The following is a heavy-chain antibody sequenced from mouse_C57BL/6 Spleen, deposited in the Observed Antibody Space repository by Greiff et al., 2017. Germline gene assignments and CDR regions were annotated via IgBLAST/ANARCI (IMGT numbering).Heavy chain of an antibody. CDR1: GYPFTSYW. Sequence: EVQLVESGTVLARPGASVKMSCKTSGYPFTSYWMHWVKQRPGQGLEWIGAIYPGNSDTSYNQKFKGKAKLTAVTSASTAYMELSSLTNEDSAVYYCTRGVLYGNYGYFDVWGTGTTVTVSS. CDR2: IYPGNSDT. D-gene: IGHD2-1*01. CDR3: TRGVLYGNYGYFDV. V-gene: IGHV1-5*01. J-gene: IGHJ1*03.